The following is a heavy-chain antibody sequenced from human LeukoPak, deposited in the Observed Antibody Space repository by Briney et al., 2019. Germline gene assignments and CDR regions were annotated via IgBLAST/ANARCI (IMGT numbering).Heavy chain of an antibody. CDR2: IYYSGST. CDR3: ARAYCSGGSCYSGYFDY. CDR1: GGSISSSSYY. J-gene: IGHJ4*02. D-gene: IGHD2-15*01. V-gene: IGHV4-39*01. Sequence: SETLSLTCTVSGGSISSSSYYWGWIRQPPGKGLEWIGSIYYSGSTYYNPSLKSRVTISVDASKYQFSLKLSSVTAADTAVYYCARAYCSGGSCYSGYFDYWGQGTLVTVSS.